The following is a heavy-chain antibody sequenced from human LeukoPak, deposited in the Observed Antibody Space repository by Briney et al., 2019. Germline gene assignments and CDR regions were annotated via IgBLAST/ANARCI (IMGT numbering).Heavy chain of an antibody. CDR1: GYTFTGYY. J-gene: IGHJ6*03. Sequence: ASVKVSCKASGYTFTGYYMHWVRQAPGQGLEWMGWINPNSGGTNYAQKFQGRVTMTRDTSISTAYMELSRLRSDDTAVYYCARLMSGGPYYYYYMDVWGKGTMVTVSS. CDR2: INPNSGGT. CDR3: ARLMSGGPYYYYYMDV. V-gene: IGHV1-2*02. D-gene: IGHD1-26*01.